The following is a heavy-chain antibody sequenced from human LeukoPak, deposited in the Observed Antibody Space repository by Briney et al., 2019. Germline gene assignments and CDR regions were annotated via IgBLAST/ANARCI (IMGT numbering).Heavy chain of an antibody. CDR1: GFTFSSYS. Sequence: GGSLRLSCAASGFTFSSYSMNWVRQAPGKGLEWVSSISSSSSYIYYADSVKGRFTISRDNAKNSLYLQMNSLRAEDTAVYYCARDVAVAGRFTDYWGRGTLVTVSP. V-gene: IGHV3-21*01. J-gene: IGHJ4*02. D-gene: IGHD6-19*01. CDR3: ARDVAVAGRFTDY. CDR2: ISSSSSYI.